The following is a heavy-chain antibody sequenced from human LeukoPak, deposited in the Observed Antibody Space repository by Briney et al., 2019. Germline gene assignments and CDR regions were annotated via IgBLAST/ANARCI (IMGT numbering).Heavy chain of an antibody. CDR2: FDPEDGET. V-gene: IGHV1-24*01. CDR1: GHTLTELS. J-gene: IGHJ5*02. D-gene: IGHD2-2*01. Sequence: ASLKVSCKVSGHTLTELSIHLVRQPPGKALKWMRSFDPEDGETVYAQNFQGRVTLTEDTSIDTAYMKLYILRSEDTAVYYCATPGPAPVNNWFETWGQGTLVTVS. CDR3: ATPGPAPVNNWFET.